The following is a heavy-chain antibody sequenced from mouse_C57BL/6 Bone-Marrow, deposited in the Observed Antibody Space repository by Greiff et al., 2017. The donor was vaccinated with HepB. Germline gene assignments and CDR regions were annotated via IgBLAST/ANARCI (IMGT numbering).Heavy chain of an antibody. V-gene: IGHV7-1*01. Sequence: EVQVVESGGGLVQSGRSLRLSCATSGFTFSDFYMEWVRQAPGKGLEWIAASRNKANDYTTEYSASVKGRFIVSRDTSQSILYLQMNALRAEDTAIYYCARDAGTTGPYFDVWGTGTTVTVSS. J-gene: IGHJ1*03. CDR2: SRNKANDYTT. CDR1: GFTFSDFY. D-gene: IGHD1-1*01. CDR3: ARDAGTTGPYFDV.